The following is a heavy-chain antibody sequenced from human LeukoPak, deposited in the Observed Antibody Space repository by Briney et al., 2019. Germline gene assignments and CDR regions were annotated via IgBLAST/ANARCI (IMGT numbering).Heavy chain of an antibody. CDR3: VSGGDSGY. J-gene: IGHJ4*02. CDR2: ITPAGSEK. CDR1: RFTFSTNW. Sequence: HPGGSLRLSCAASRFTFSTNWMGWVRQAPGKGLEWVASITPAGSEKYYANSMKGRFTISRDNAKNSLFLQMNSLRADDTGVYFCVSGGDSGYWGQGTLVTVSS. V-gene: IGHV3-7*03. D-gene: IGHD2-21*02.